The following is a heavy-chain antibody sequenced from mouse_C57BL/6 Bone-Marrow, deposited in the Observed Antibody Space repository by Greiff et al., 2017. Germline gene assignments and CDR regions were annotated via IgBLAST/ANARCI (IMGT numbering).Heavy chain of an antibody. CDR1: GFTFSSYG. V-gene: IGHV5-6*01. CDR2: ISSGGSYT. D-gene: IGHD1-1*01. CDR3: ARCTVVAPYFDY. Sequence: EVKVVESGGDLVKPGGSLKLSCAASGFTFSSYGMSWVRQTPDKRLEWVATISSGGSYTYYPDSVKGRFTISRDNAKNTLYLQMSSLKSEDTAMYYWARCTVVAPYFDYWGQGTTLTVSS. J-gene: IGHJ2*01.